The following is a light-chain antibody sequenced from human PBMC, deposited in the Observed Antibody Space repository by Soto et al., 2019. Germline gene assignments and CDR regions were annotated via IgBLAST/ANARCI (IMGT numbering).Light chain of an antibody. CDR3: LHDYSFPWT. V-gene: IGKV1-6*01. J-gene: IGKJ1*01. CDR2: AAS. CDR1: QDIKND. Sequence: AIQMTQAPSSLSASLTDRAAIICLASQDIKNDLGWYQQKPGKAPELLIYAASSLQSGVPSRFSGSGSGTHFTLTISSLQPEDVATYYCLHDYSFPWTFGQGTKVDIK.